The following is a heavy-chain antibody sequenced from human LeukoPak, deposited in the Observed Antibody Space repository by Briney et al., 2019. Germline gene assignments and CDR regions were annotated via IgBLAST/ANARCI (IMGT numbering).Heavy chain of an antibody. V-gene: IGHV4-38-2*02. D-gene: IGHD3-22*01. CDR2: IYHSGST. J-gene: IGHJ4*02. Sequence: SETLSLTCTVSGYSISSGYYWGWIRQPPGKGLEWIGSIYHSGSTYYNPSLKSRVTISVDTSKNQFSLKLSSVTAADTAVYYCAIYYYDSSGYTGDFDYWGQGTLVTVSS. CDR1: GYSISSGYY. CDR3: AIYYYDSSGYTGDFDY.